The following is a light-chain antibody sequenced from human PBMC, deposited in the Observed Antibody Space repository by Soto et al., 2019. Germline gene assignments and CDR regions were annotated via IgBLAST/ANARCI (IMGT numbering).Light chain of an antibody. CDR3: QQRSDWTPIT. CDR1: QSVNSY. J-gene: IGKJ5*01. CDR2: DGS. V-gene: IGKV3-11*01. Sequence: IVLTQSPDTLSLSPVDRATLACRTSQSVNSYLAWYQQKPGQTPRLLIYDGSNRATGIPARFSGSGSGTDFTLTTSSLAPEDFAVYYCQQRSDWTPITLGQGTPLETK.